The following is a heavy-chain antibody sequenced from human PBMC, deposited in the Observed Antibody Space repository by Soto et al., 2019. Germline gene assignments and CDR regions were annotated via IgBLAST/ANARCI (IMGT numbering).Heavy chain of an antibody. J-gene: IGHJ6*03. CDR2: IYYSGIT. Sequence: QVQLQESDPGLVKPSETLSLTCTVSGDAIISYYWNWIRQPPGKGLEWIGYIYYSGITNYSPSLQRRATISVDSSNNQFSLTLSSVTAADTAVYYCARLTAIKHSGLSYSYHYIGVWGKGTTVIVSS. V-gene: IGHV4-59*08. D-gene: IGHD2-21*02. CDR3: ARLTAIKHSGLSYSYHYIGV. CDR1: GDAIISYY.